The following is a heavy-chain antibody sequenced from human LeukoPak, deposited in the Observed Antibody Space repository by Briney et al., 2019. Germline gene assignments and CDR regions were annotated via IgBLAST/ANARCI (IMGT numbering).Heavy chain of an antibody. D-gene: IGHD3-3*01. CDR1: GGSFSGYY. Sequence: SETLSLTCAVYGGSFSGYYWSWIRQPPGKGLEWIGEINHSGSTNYNPSLKSRVTISVDTSKNQFSLKLSSVTAADTAVYYCARGNHYDFWSGQFDYWGQGTLVTVSS. CDR3: ARGNHYDFWSGQFDY. J-gene: IGHJ4*02. CDR2: INHSGST. V-gene: IGHV4-34*01.